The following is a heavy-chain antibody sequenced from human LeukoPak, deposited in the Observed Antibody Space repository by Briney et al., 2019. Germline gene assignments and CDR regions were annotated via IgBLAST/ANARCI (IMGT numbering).Heavy chain of an antibody. CDR3: TRDQGYCSGGICYDDAFDI. Sequence: GGSLRLSCAASGFTFSSYSMNWVRQAPGKGLEWVSSISSSSSYIYYADSVKGRFTISRDNSKNTLFLQMDSLRPEDMAVYFCTRDQGYCSGGICYDDAFDIWGQGTMVTVSS. CDR1: GFTFSSYS. V-gene: IGHV3-21*01. D-gene: IGHD2-15*01. J-gene: IGHJ3*02. CDR2: ISSSSSYI.